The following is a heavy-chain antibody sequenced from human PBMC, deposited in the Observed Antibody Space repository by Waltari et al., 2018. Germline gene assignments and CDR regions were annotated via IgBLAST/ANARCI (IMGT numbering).Heavy chain of an antibody. Sequence: QVQLVQSGAEVKKPGSSVKVSCKASGGTFSSYTISWVRQAPGQGLEWMGRISPILGIANYAQKFQGRVTITADKSTSTAYMELSSLRSEDTAVYYCAREFHQGLYSSSWSDYWGQGTLVTVSS. J-gene: IGHJ4*02. CDR1: GGTFSSYT. CDR3: AREFHQGLYSSSWSDY. V-gene: IGHV1-69*08. D-gene: IGHD6-13*01. CDR2: ISPILGIA.